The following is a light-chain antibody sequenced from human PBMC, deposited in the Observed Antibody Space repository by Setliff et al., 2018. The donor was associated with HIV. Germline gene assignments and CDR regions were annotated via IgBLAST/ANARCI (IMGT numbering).Light chain of an antibody. Sequence: QSALTQPASVYGSPGQSITITCIGSSSDVGKYDLVSWYQQYPGKAPRLIIYGDSERPSGVSNRFSGSKSGNTASLTISGLQAYDEADYYCCSYTRGGTYVFGTGTKVTVL. CDR3: CSYTRGGTYV. CDR1: SSDVGKYDL. CDR2: GDS. J-gene: IGLJ1*01. V-gene: IGLV2-23*01.